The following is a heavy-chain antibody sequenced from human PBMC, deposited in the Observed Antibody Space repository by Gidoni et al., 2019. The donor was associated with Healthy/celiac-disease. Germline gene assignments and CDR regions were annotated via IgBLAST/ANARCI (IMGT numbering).Heavy chain of an antibody. CDR3: ARPRRSVAGTIDY. J-gene: IGHJ4*02. D-gene: IGHD6-19*01. V-gene: IGHV4-39*01. CDR1: GGSISSSSYY. CDR2: IYYSGST. Sequence: QLQLQESGPGLVKPSETLSLTCTVSGGSISSSSYYWGWIRQPPGKGLEWIGSIYYSGSTYYNPSLKSRVTISVDTSKNQFSLKVSSVTATDTAVYYCARPRRSVAGTIDYWGQGTLVTVSS.